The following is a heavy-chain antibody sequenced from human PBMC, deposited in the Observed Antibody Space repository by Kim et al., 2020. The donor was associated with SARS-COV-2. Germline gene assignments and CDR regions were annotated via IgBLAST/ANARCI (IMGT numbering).Heavy chain of an antibody. J-gene: IGHJ4*02. Sequence: SETLSLTCAVYGGSFSGYYWSWIRQPPGKGLEWIGEINHSGSTNYNPSLKSRVIISVDTSKNQFSLKLSSVTAADTAVEYCARGYSGGYARLDYWRQETL. CDR2: INHSGST. D-gene: IGHD1-26*01. V-gene: IGHV4-34*01. CDR1: GGSFSGYY. CDR3: ARGYSGGYARLDY.